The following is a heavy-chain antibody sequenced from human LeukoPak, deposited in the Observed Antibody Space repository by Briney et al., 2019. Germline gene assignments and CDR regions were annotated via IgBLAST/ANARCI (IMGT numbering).Heavy chain of an antibody. J-gene: IGHJ4*02. V-gene: IGHV3-21*01. CDR3: ARPLLRAEFDY. Sequence: GRSLRLSCAASGFTFSSYAMHWVRQAPGKGLEWVSSISSSSSYIYYADSVKGRFTTSRDNAKNSLYLQMNSLRAEDTAVYYCARPLLRAEFDYWGQGTLVTVSS. CDR2: ISSSSSYI. D-gene: IGHD4-17*01. CDR1: GFTFSSYA.